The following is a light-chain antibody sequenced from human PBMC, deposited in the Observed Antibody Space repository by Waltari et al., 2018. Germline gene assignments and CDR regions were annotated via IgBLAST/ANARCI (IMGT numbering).Light chain of an antibody. CDR3: QQYLRSPFS. V-gene: IGKV4-1*01. Sequence: DIVMTKSPDSLAVSLGERATINCQSSQRVLSRFNNRNNLTWYQQKPGQPPQLPIYSASTRESGLPDPFSGSGFGTEFTLTISSLQAEYVAIYYCQQYLRSPFSFGPGTKVDIK. CDR1: QRVLSRFNNRNN. CDR2: SAS. J-gene: IGKJ3*01.